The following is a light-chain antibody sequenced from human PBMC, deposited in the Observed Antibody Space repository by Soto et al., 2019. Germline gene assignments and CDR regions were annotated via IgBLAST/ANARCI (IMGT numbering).Light chain of an antibody. J-gene: IGKJ1*01. V-gene: IGKV1-5*03. CDR1: QSISSW. CDR3: QQYNSYPWT. Sequence: DIQMTQSPSTLSASFGDRVTITWRASQSISSWLAWYQQKTGKAPKLLIYKASSLESGVPSRFSGSVYGTEFTLTISSLQTDDFATYYCQQYNSYPWTFGQGTKVDIK. CDR2: KAS.